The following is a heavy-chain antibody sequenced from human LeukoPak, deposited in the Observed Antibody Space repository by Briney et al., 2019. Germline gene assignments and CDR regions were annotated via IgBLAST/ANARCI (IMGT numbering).Heavy chain of an antibody. Sequence: SETLSLTCIVSGGSISGYYWSWIRQPAGKGLECVGHMDTSGHTNYNSSLMSRVTMSVDTSKNQFSLRLTSVTAADTAVYYCARHWSHSVAQFGRSYWFDPWGQGTLVTVFS. J-gene: IGHJ5*02. V-gene: IGHV4-4*07. CDR3: ARHWSHSVAQFGRSYWFDP. CDR2: MDTSGHT. CDR1: GGSISGYY. D-gene: IGHD2-15*01.